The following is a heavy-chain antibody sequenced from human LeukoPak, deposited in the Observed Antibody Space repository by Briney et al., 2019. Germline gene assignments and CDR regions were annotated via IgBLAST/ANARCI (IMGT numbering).Heavy chain of an antibody. J-gene: IGHJ5*02. D-gene: IGHD4-11*01. Sequence: SETLSLTCAVYGGSFSGYYWSWIRQPPGKGLEWIGEINHSGSTNYNPSLKSRVTISVDTSKSQFSLKLSSVTAADTAVYYCARYYSNSWFDPWGQGTLVTVSS. CDR3: ARYYSNSWFDP. CDR1: GGSFSGYY. V-gene: IGHV4-34*01. CDR2: INHSGST.